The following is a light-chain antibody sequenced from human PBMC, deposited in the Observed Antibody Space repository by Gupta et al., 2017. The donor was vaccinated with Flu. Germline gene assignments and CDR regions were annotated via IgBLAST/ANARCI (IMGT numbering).Light chain of an antibody. CDR1: SSNIGNNA. V-gene: IGLV1-36*01. CDR2: YDD. J-gene: IGLJ3*02. CDR3: AAGDDSLNGWV. Sequence: QSVLTPPPSVSDAPRQRVTISCSGSSSNIGNNAVNWYQQLPGKAPKLLIYYDDLLPSGVPERFSGSNFGTSASLAISGLQAEDEADYYCAAGDDSLNGWVFGGGTKLTVL.